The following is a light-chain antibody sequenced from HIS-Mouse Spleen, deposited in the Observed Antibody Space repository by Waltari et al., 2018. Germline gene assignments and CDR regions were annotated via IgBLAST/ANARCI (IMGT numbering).Light chain of an antibody. CDR2: AAS. CDR3: QQANSFPSFTLFT. Sequence: DIQMTQSPSSVSASVGDRVTITSLASQVISSWVAWYQQKPVKAPKLLIYAASSLQSGVPSRFSGSGSGTDFTLTISSLQPEDFATYYCQQANSFPSFTLFTFGPGTKVDIK. J-gene: IGKJ3*01. CDR1: QVISSW. V-gene: IGKV1-12*02.